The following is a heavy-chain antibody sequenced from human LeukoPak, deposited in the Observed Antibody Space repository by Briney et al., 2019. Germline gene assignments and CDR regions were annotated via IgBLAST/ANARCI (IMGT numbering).Heavy chain of an antibody. CDR2: VSGSGGAT. CDR1: GFTFSSYA. Sequence: GSLRLSCSASGFTFSSYAMRWVRQAPGKGLEWVSAVSGSGGATYYADSVKGRFTISRDNSENTLYVQMHSLRAEDTAIYYCAKDRVAVAGAGPFDSWGQGTLVTVSS. V-gene: IGHV3-23*01. CDR3: AKDRVAVAGAGPFDS. J-gene: IGHJ4*02. D-gene: IGHD6-19*01.